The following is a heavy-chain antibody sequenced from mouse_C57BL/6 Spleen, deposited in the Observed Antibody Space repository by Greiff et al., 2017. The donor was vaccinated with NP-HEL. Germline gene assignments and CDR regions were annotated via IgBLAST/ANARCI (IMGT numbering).Heavy chain of an antibody. CDR3: ARSDGGAMDY. V-gene: IGHV1-64*01. CDR1: GYTFTSYW. CDR2: IHPNSGST. J-gene: IGHJ4*01. Sequence: VQLQQSGAELVKPGASVKLSCKASGYTFTSYWMHWVKQRPGQGLEWIGMIHPNSGSTNYNEKFKSKATLTVDKSSSTAYMQLSSLTSEDSAVYYCARSDGGAMDYWGQGTSVTVSS. D-gene: IGHD1-1*02.